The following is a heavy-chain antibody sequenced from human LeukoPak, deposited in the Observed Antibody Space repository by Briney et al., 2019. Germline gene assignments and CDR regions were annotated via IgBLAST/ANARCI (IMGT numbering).Heavy chain of an antibody. Sequence: GGSLRLSCAASGFTFSSYSMNWVRQAPGKGLEWVSSISSSSSYIYYADSVKGRFTISRDNAKNSLYLQMNSLRAEDTAVYYCAKDRDDSSGYPYDAFDICGQGTMVTVSS. CDR1: GFTFSSYS. CDR2: ISSSSSYI. D-gene: IGHD3-22*01. V-gene: IGHV3-21*04. J-gene: IGHJ3*02. CDR3: AKDRDDSSGYPYDAFDI.